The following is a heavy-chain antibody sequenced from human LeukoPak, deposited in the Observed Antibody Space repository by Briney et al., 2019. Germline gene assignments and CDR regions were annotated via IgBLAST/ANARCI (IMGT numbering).Heavy chain of an antibody. Sequence: GASVKVSCKASGYTFTSYGISWVRQAPGQGLGWVGWISAYNGNTNYAQKLQGRVTMTTDTSTSTAYMELRSLRSDDTAVYYCARDGYCSGGSCCFLAPFDYWGQGTLVTVSS. CDR3: ARDGYCSGGSCCFLAPFDY. CDR2: ISAYNGNT. J-gene: IGHJ4*02. D-gene: IGHD2-15*01. CDR1: GYTFTSYG. V-gene: IGHV1-18*01.